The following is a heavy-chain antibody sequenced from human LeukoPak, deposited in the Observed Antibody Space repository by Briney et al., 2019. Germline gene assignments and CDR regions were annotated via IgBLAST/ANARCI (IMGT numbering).Heavy chain of an antibody. V-gene: IGHV3-23*01. CDR2: ISGSGGST. CDR3: AKDRDYFASSGYFEE. J-gene: IGHJ4*02. CDR1: GFTFSCYA. D-gene: IGHD3-22*01. Sequence: SGGSLRLSCAASGFTFSCYAMSGVRQAPGKGLECVSTISGSGGSTYYADSVKGRFTTARDNTKNTLDLKMNSFSAEAACYNYCAKDRDYFASSGYFEEWGQGTLVTVSS.